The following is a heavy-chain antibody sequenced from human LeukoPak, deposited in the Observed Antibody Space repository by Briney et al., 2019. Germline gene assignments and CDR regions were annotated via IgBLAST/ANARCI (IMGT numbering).Heavy chain of an antibody. J-gene: IGHJ6*03. D-gene: IGHD6-6*01. CDR1: GGSISSADYY. CDR2: ISHSGGT. Sequence: SETLSLTCTVSGGSISSADYYWTWIRQPPGKGLEWIGYISHSGGTYYNSSLLSRVTISADTSKNQFSLTLNSVTAADTAVYFCARHGFEYILDTNMHYYYMDVWGKGTTVTVSS. CDR3: ARHGFEYILDTNMHYYYMDV. V-gene: IGHV4-30-2*01.